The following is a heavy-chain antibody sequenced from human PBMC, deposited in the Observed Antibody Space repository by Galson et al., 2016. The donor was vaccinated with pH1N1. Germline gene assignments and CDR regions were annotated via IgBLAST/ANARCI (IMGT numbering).Heavy chain of an antibody. V-gene: IGHV1-46*03. CDR3: TRDLGRLRDY. J-gene: IGHJ4*02. CDR1: GYTFTNYY. Sequence: SVKVSCKASGYTFTNYYFHWVRQAPGQGLEWMGVIDPSDGGTTYAQKFQARVTMTRDTSTSTVYVEVYSLKSEDTAVYYCTRDLGRLRDYWGQGTLVTVSS. D-gene: IGHD1-26*01. CDR2: IDPSDGGT.